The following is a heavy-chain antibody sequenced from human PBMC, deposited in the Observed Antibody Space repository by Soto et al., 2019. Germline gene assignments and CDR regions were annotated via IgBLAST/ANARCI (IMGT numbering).Heavy chain of an antibody. V-gene: IGHV3-49*03. J-gene: IGHJ4*02. CDR1: GFTFGDYA. CDR3: TRGSDYGDYPLTP. D-gene: IGHD4-17*01. CDR2: IRSKAYGGTT. Sequence: PGGSLRLSCTASGFTFGDYAMSWFRQAPGKGLGWVGFIRSKAYGGTTEYAASVKGRFTISRDDSKSIAYLQMNSLKTEDTAVYYCTRGSDYGDYPLTPWGQGTLVTVSS.